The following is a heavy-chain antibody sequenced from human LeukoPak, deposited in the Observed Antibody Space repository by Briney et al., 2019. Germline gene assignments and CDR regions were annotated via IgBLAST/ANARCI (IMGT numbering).Heavy chain of an antibody. CDR3: TRDYLGAKPNSAGRFAHHDF. Sequence: SGGSLRLSCAASGFTFSSYWMSWVRQAPGKGLEWVANIKQHGSEKYYVDSVKGRFTISRDNAENSMFLVMNSLRAEDAAVYYCTRDYLGAKPNSAGRFAHHDFWGQGTLVTVSS. V-gene: IGHV3-7*01. D-gene: IGHD3-10*01. CDR2: IKQHGSEK. CDR1: GFTFSSYW. J-gene: IGHJ4*02.